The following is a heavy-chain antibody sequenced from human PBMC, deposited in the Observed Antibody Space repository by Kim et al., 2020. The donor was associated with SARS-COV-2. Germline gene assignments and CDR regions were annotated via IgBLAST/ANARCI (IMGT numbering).Heavy chain of an antibody. D-gene: IGHD3-3*01. CDR2: IYYSGST. J-gene: IGHJ4*02. V-gene: IGHV4-31*03. Sequence: SETLSLTCTVSGGSISSGGYYWSWIRQHPGKGLEWIGYIYYSGSTYYNPSLKSRVTISVDTSKNQFFLKLSSVTAADTAVYYCARAPRRIITIFGVVTHFDYWGQGTLVTVSS. CDR3: ARAPRRIITIFGVVTHFDY. CDR1: GGSISSGGYY.